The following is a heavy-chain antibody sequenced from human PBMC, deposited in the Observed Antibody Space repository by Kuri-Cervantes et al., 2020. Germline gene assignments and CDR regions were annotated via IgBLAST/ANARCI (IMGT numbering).Heavy chain of an antibody. V-gene: IGHV3-23*01. Sequence: GESLKISCAASGFTFSSYAMSWVRQAPGKGLEWVSAISGSGGSTYYADSVKGRFTISRDNSKNTLYLQMNSLRAEDTAVYYCARDRRSPSIAAAGTMGYYYYGMDVWGQGTTVTVSS. CDR2: ISGSGGST. D-gene: IGHD6-13*01. CDR3: ARDRRSPSIAAAGTMGYYYYGMDV. J-gene: IGHJ6*02. CDR1: GFTFSSYA.